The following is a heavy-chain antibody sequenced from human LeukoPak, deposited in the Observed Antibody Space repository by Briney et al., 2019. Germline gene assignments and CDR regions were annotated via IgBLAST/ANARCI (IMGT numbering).Heavy chain of an antibody. Sequence: PSETLSLTCTVSGYSISDGNYWGWIRQPPGKGLEWIGSIFHTGSTYDNPSLKSRVTISVDTSKNQFSLKLKSVTAADTAVYYCARHGLRWELLPSDWGQGTLVTVSS. V-gene: IGHV4-38-2*02. J-gene: IGHJ4*02. CDR1: GYSISDGNY. CDR3: ARHGLRWELLPSD. D-gene: IGHD4-23*01. CDR2: IFHTGST.